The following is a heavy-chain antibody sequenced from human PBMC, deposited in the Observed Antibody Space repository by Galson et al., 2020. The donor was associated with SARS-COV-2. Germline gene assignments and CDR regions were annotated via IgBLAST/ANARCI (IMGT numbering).Heavy chain of an antibody. V-gene: IGHV2-70*04. CDR2: IDWDDDK. CDR3: ARTYYDIWTGRQFPFDY. J-gene: IGHJ4*02. D-gene: IGHD3-9*01. CDR1: GFSLSTSGMR. Sequence: SGPTLVKPTQTLTLTCTFSGFSLSTSGMRVSWIRQPPGKALEWLARIDWDDDKFYSTSLKTRLTISKDTSKNQVVLTMTNMDPVDTATYYCARTYYDIWTGRQFPFDYWGQGTLVTVSS.